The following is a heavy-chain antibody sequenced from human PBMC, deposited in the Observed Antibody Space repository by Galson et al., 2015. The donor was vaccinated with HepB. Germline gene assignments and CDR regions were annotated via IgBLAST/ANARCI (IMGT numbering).Heavy chain of an antibody. V-gene: IGHV3-33*01. CDR1: GFTFSSYG. CDR3: ATDQWDY. D-gene: IGHD2-8*01. Sequence: SLRLSCAASGFTFSSYGMHWVRQAPGKGLEWVAVIWYDGNNKYYADSVKGRFTISGDNSKNTLFLQMSSLRADDTAVYYCATDQWDYWGQGTLVTVSS. CDR2: IWYDGNNK. J-gene: IGHJ4*02.